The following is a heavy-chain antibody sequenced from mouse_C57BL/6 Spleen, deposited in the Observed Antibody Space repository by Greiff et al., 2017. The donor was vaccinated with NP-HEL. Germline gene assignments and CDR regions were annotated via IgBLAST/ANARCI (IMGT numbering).Heavy chain of an antibody. CDR3: ARPGYSNYGFAY. D-gene: IGHD2-5*01. CDR1: GYAFSSSW. V-gene: IGHV1-82*01. Sequence: QVQLQQSGPELVKPGASVKISCKASGYAFSSSWMNWVKQRPGKGLEWIGRIYPGDGDTNYNGKFKGKATLTADKSSSTASMQLSSLTSEDSAVYFCARPGYSNYGFAYWGQGTLVTVSA. CDR2: IYPGDGDT. J-gene: IGHJ3*01.